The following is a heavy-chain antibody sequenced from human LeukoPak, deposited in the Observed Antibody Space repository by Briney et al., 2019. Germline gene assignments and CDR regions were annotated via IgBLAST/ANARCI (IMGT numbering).Heavy chain of an antibody. CDR2: ISYSGTT. V-gene: IGHV4-59*01. CDR1: GGSIGSYY. D-gene: IGHD3-22*01. J-gene: IGHJ3*02. Sequence: SETLSLTCTVSGGSIGSYYRSWIRQPPGKGLEWIGYISYSGTTNYNPSLMSRVTISVDTSKNQFSLRMSSVTAADTAVYYCARVVSGGYYDDSFDIWGQGTTVTV. CDR3: ARVVSGGYYDDSFDI.